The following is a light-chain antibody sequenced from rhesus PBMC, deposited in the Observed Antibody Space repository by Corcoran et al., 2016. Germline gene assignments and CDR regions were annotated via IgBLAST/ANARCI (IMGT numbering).Light chain of an antibody. CDR2: EVS. CDR1: SSDIGNSNY. Sequence: QAALTQPRSVSGSPGQSVTISCTGTSSDIGNSNYVSWYQQHPGTAPKLMIYEVSKRPSGVSDRFSGSKSANTASLTISGLQAEDEADYYCSSYAGNNTLIFGTGTRLTVL. CDR3: SSYAGNNTLI. V-gene: IGLV2-32*02. J-gene: IGLJ1*01.